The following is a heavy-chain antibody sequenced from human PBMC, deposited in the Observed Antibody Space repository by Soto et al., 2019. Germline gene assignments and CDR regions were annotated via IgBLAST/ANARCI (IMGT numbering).Heavy chain of an antibody. CDR3: ARDVSGFEYFDF. J-gene: IGHJ4*02. CDR1: GFTFSDFA. D-gene: IGHD3-9*01. V-gene: IGHV3-30-3*01. Sequence: QVVLVESGGGVVQPGRSLRLSCAGSGFTFSDFAMHWVRQAPGRGPEWLALISFNGINTYYADSVKGRFTISRDNSKNTLYLQMNTLTAEDTAVYYCARDVSGFEYFDFWGQGALVTVSS. CDR2: ISFNGINT.